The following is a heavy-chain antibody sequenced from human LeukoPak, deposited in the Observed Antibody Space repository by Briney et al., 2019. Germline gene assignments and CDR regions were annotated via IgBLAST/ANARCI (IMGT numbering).Heavy chain of an antibody. CDR2: IYYTGNT. CDR1: AGSINNYY. V-gene: IGHV4-59*01. CDR3: AREGLLDWVWNFDP. J-gene: IGHJ2*01. D-gene: IGHD3-3*01. Sequence: SETLSLTCNVSAGSINNYYWSWIRQPPGKGLEWIGYIYYTGNTNYNPSLKSRVTISLDTSKTQFSLKLRSVTAADTAVYYCAREGLLDWVWNFDPWGRGTLVTVSS.